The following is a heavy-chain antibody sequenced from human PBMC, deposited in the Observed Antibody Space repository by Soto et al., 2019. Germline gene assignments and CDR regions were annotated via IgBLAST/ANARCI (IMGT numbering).Heavy chain of an antibody. CDR3: IQSRCGGDCLQSYASHYYYGMDV. D-gene: IGHD2-21*02. CDR2: IYWDDDK. J-gene: IGHJ6*02. Sequence: SGPTLVNPTQTLTLTCPFSGFSLSTSGVGVGWIRQPPGKALEWLALIYWDDDKRYSPSLRSRLTINKDTSKNQVVLTMTNMDPVDTATYYCIQSRCGGDCLQSYASHYYYGMDVWGQGTTVTVSS. V-gene: IGHV2-5*02. CDR1: GFSLSTSGVG.